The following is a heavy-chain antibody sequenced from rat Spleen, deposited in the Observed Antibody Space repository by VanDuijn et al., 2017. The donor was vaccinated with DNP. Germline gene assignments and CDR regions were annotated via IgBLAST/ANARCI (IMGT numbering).Heavy chain of an antibody. CDR1: GYTFTSSY. D-gene: IGHD4-3*01. CDR2: INMGSGGT. J-gene: IGHJ3*01. V-gene: IGHV1-43*01. CDR3: ARSWVGVRGIWFAF. Sequence: QVQLQQSRAELAKPGSSVKISCKASGYTFTSSYMGWIKQTTGQGLEYIGYINMGSGGTNYNEKFKGKATLTVDKSSNTAFMQLSSLTPDDSAVYYCARSWVGVRGIWFAFWGQGTLVTVSS.